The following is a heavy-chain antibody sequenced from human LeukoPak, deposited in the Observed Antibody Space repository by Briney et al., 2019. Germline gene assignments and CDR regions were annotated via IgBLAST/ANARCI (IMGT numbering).Heavy chain of an antibody. CDR1: GFTFSSYS. V-gene: IGHV3-30*03. Sequence: GGSLRLSCAASGFTFSSYSMNWVRQAPGKGLEWVAVISYDGSNKYYADSVKGRFTISRDNSKNTLYLQMNSLRAEDTAVYYCARDRSVTDNYSDYWGQGTLVTVSS. CDR2: ISYDGSNK. D-gene: IGHD2-21*02. CDR3: ARDRSVTDNYSDY. J-gene: IGHJ4*02.